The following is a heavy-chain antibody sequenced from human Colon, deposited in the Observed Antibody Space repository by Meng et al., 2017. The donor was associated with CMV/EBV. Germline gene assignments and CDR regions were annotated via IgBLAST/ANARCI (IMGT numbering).Heavy chain of an antibody. D-gene: IGHD3/OR15-3a*01. CDR2: ISSSSSYI. CDR1: GFTFSSYS. V-gene: IGHV3-21*01. J-gene: IGHJ4*02. Sequence: GESLKISCAASGFTFSSYSMNWVRQAPGKGLEWVSSISSSSSYIYYADSVKGRFTISRDNAKNSLYLQMNSLRADDTAVYYCADDFWMERGYWGPGTLVTVSS. CDR3: ADDFWMERGY.